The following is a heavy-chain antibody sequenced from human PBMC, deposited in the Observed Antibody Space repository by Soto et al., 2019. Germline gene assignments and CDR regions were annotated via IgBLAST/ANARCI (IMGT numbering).Heavy chain of an antibody. CDR3: AKGFCSSTSCFADY. CDR2: ITWNSGSI. V-gene: IGHV3-9*01. CDR1: GFTFDDYA. J-gene: IGHJ4*02. D-gene: IGHD2-2*01. Sequence: GGSLRLSCAASGFTFDDYAMHWVRQAPGKGLEWVSGITWNSGSIGYANSVKGRFTISRDNAKNSLYLQMNSLRAEDTALYYCAKGFCSSTSCFADYWGQGTLVTVSS.